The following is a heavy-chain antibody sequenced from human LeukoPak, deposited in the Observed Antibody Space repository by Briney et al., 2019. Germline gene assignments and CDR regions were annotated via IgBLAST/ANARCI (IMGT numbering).Heavy chain of an antibody. CDR1: GFIFSSYW. CDR3: AREGGTVYYFDY. Sequence: PGGSLRLSCAASGFIFSSYWMHWVRQAPGKGLVWVSRINSDGSSTSYADSVKGRFTISRDNAKNTLYLQMNSLRAEDTAVYYCAREGGTVYYFDYWGQGTRVTVSS. D-gene: IGHD1/OR15-1a*01. J-gene: IGHJ4*02. V-gene: IGHV3-74*01. CDR2: INSDGSST.